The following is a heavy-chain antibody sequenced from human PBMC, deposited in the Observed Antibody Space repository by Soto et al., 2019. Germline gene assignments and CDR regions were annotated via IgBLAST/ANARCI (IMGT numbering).Heavy chain of an antibody. CDR2: ISAYNGNT. Sequence: QVQLVQSGGEVKKPGASVKVSCKTSGYRFTTYGISWVRQAPGQGLEWMGRISAYNGNTNYAQKLQGRVTRTTYTSTSTAYMELRLLRSDGTAGYYCARECPAPYYYYGMEVCGQGSTDTVSS. J-gene: IGHJ6*02. CDR1: GYRFTTYG. CDR3: ARECPAPYYYYGMEV. V-gene: IGHV1-18*01.